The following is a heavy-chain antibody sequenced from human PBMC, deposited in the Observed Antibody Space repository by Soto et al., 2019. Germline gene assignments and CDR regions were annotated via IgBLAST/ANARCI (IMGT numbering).Heavy chain of an antibody. Sequence: PSQTLSLTCAISGDSVSRGRVTLNWIRQSPSRGLEWLGRTYYRSKWYSDYALSVKSRVTINADMSKNQVSLQLNSVTPEDSAVYYCVRLIGNSWLDYWGQGTLVTVS. CDR3: VRLIGNSWLDY. V-gene: IGHV6-1*01. CDR1: GDSVSRGRVT. D-gene: IGHD2-8*01. J-gene: IGHJ5*01. CDR2: TYYRSKWYS.